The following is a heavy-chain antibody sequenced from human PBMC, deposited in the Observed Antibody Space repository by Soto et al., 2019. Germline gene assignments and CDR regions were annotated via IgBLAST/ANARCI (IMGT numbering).Heavy chain of an antibody. V-gene: IGHV5-10-1*01. CDR3: ARGRTYGIWYLGAFDI. Sequence: PGESLKISCKGPGYSFTSYWISWVRQRPGKGLEWMGRIDPSDSYTNYSPSFQGHVTISADKSISTAYLQWSSLKASDTAMYYCARGRTYGIWYLGAFDIWGQGTMVTVSS. D-gene: IGHD6-13*01. CDR2: IDPSDSYT. CDR1: GYSFTSYW. J-gene: IGHJ3*02.